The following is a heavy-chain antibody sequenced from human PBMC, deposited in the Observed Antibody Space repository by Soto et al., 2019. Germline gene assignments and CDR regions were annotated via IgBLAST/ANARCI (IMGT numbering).Heavy chain of an antibody. J-gene: IGHJ4*02. CDR2: IYYSGST. Sequence: PSETLSLTCTVSGGSVSSGSYYWSWIRQPPGKGLERIGNIYYSGSTNYNPSLKSRVTISVDTSKNQFSLKLSSVTAADTAVYYCARGPAARPLDYWGQGTLVTVSS. CDR3: ARGPAARPLDY. V-gene: IGHV4-61*01. D-gene: IGHD6-13*01. CDR1: GGSVSSGSYY.